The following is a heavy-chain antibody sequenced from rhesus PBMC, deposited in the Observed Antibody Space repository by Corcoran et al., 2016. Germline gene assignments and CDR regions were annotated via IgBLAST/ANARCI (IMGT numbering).Heavy chain of an antibody. Sequence: QLQLQESGPGLVKPSETLSLTCAVSGGSISSPWWSWIRQPPGKGLEWMGRISGRGGSTSYNPSLKSRVTISTDTSKNQLSLKLSSVTAADTAVYYCASTLGPPYFDYWGQGVLVTVSS. J-gene: IGHJ4*01. V-gene: IGHV4-173*01. CDR2: ISGRGGST. D-gene: IGHD2-15*01. CDR1: GGSISSPW. CDR3: ASTLGPPYFDY.